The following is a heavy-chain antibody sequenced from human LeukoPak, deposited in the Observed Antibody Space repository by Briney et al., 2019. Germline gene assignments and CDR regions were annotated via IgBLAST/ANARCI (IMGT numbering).Heavy chain of an antibody. D-gene: IGHD6-19*01. CDR3: AGSGWYPLYYFDY. CDR1: GGSFSGYY. CDR2: INHSGST. Sequence: SGTLSLTCAVYGGSFSGYYWSWIRQPPGKGLEWIGEINHSGSTNYNPSLKSRVTISVDTSKNQFSLKLSSVTAADAAVYYCAGSGWYPLYYFDYWGQGTLVTVSS. V-gene: IGHV4-34*01. J-gene: IGHJ4*02.